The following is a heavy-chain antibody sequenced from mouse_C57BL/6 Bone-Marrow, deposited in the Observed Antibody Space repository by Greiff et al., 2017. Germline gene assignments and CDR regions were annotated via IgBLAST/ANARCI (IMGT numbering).Heavy chain of an antibody. CDR2: IDPENGDT. Sequence: EVQLQQSGAELVRPGASVKLSCTASGFTFKDYCMHWVKQRPGQGLEWIGWIDPENGDTEYASKFQGKATITADTSSNTAYMQLSSLTSVDSAVCYCTFCNGCPFAYWGQGTMVTVSA. CDR3: TFCNGCPFAY. D-gene: IGHD2-2*01. CDR1: GFTFKDYC. J-gene: IGHJ3*01. V-gene: IGHV14-4*01.